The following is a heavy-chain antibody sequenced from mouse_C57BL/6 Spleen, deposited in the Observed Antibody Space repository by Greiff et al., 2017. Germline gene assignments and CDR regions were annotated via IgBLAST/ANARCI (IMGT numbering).Heavy chain of an antibody. CDR1: GYTFTSYW. J-gene: IGHJ4*01. CDR3: ARATVGAKDYSMDY. D-gene: IGHD1-1*01. CDR2: INPSNGGP. Sequence: QVQLQQPGTELVKPGASVKLSCKASGYTFTSYWMPWVKQRPGQGLEWIGNINPSNGGPNYNEKFKDKATLTFNNYSSTAYIQLSSLTSEDSAVDYCARATVGAKDYSMDYWGQGTSVTVSS. V-gene: IGHV1-53*01.